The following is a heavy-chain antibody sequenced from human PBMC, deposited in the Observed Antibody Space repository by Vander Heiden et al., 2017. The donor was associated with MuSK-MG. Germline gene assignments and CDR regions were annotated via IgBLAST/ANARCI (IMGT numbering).Heavy chain of an antibody. CDR2: IYYSGST. CDR1: GGSISSYY. V-gene: IGHV4-59*08. CDR3: ARRGYSTSFGMDV. D-gene: IGHD2-2*01. Sequence: QVLLQESGPGLVEPSETLCLTCTVSGGSISSYYWSWIRQPPGKGLEWIGYIYYSGSTNYNPSLESRLTLSVDTSQNQFSLKLSSVTAADTAVYYCARRGYSTSFGMDVWGQGTTVIVSS. J-gene: IGHJ6*02.